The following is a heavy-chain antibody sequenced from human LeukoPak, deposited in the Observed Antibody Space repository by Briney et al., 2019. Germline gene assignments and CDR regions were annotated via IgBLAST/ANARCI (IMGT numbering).Heavy chain of an antibody. V-gene: IGHV4-34*01. CDR1: GGSFSGYY. J-gene: IGHJ4*02. CDR2: IKHSGNT. Sequence: NPSETLSLTCAVYGGSFSGYYWSWIRQPPGKGLEWIGEIKHSGNTNYNPSLKSRVTISVDTSKNQFSLKFTSVAAADTAVYYCARGIVIGGTYVDSWGQGTLVTVSS. CDR3: ARGIVIGGTYVDS. D-gene: IGHD2-15*01.